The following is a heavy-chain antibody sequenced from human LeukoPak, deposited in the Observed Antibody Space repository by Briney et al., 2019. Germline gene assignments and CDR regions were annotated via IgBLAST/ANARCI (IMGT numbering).Heavy chain of an antibody. CDR1: GGSISIYY. D-gene: IGHD6-6*01. V-gene: IGHV4-59*13. J-gene: IGHJ4*02. Sequence: PSETLSLTCTVSGGSISIYYWSWIRQPPRKGLEWIGYIYYSGSTNYNPSLKSRVTISVDTSKNQFSLKLSSVPAADTAVYYCATSYSSSSQIDYWGRGNLVTVSS. CDR3: ATSYSSSSQIDY. CDR2: IYYSGST.